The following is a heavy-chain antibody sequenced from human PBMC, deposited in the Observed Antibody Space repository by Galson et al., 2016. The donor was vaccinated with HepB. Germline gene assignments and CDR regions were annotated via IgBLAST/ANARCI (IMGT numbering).Heavy chain of an antibody. D-gene: IGHD4-11*01. CDR1: GFSFSSYG. Sequence: SLRLSCAASGFSFSSYGMDWVRQAPGKGLEWVAVILYDGSNKYYADSVKGRFTISRDNSKNRLFLQMNSLRAEDTAVYYCAKDVLRWSDYTVGGGQGDLVTVSS. V-gene: IGHV3-30*18. CDR3: AKDVLRWSDYTVG. J-gene: IGHJ4*02. CDR2: ILYDGSNK.